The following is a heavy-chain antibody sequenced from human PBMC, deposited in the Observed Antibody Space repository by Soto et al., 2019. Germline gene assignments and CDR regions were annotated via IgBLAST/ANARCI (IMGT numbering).Heavy chain of an antibody. CDR1: GGSISSSSYY. D-gene: IGHD6-19*01. CDR3: ARLSGVGSSGWPY. CDR2: IYYSGST. Sequence: SETLSLTCTVSGGSISSSSYYWGWIRQPPGKGLEWIGSIYYSGSTYYNPSLKSRVTISVDTSKNQFSLKLSSVTAADTAVYYCARLSGVGSSGWPYWGQGTLVTVSS. J-gene: IGHJ4*02. V-gene: IGHV4-39*01.